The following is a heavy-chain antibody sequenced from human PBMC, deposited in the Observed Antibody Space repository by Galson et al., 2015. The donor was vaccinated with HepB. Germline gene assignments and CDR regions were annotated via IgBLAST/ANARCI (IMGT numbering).Heavy chain of an antibody. CDR1: GFTFYNAW. J-gene: IGHJ4*02. D-gene: IGHD2-21*01. V-gene: IGHV3-15*01. CDR3: VTVFGERASDFDH. Sequence: LRLSCAASGFTFYNAWMSWVRQAPGKGLEWVGRIKGKYYGGTTDYAAPVNGRFTISTDDSKNILYLQMNGLETEDTAVYYCVTVFGERASDFDHWGQGTLVTVSS. CDR2: IKGKYYGGTT.